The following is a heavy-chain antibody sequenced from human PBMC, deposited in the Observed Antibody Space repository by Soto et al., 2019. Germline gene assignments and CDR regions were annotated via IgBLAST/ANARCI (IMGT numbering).Heavy chain of an antibody. V-gene: IGHV3-53*04. D-gene: IGHD4-17*01. CDR2: IYSGGST. CDR1: GFTVSSNY. CDR3: ATDASYGDYDDDDYYYMYV. Sequence: EVQLVESGGGLVQPGGSLRLSCAASGFTVSSNYMSWVRQAPGKGLEWVSVIYSGGSTYYADSVKGRFTISRHNSKNTLYLQMNSLRAEDTAVYYWATDASYGDYDDDDYYYMYVWGKGTTVTVSS. J-gene: IGHJ6*03.